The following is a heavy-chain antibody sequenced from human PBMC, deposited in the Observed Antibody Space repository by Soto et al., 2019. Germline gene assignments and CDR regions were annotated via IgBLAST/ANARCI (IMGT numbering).Heavy chain of an antibody. CDR2: IYHSGST. D-gene: IGHD3-22*01. CDR1: GGSISSSNW. J-gene: IGHJ2*01. CDR3: ARGTYDSSGYYRRTRPWYFDL. V-gene: IGHV4-4*02. Sequence: SETLSLTCAVSGGSISSSNWWSWVRQPPGKGLEWIGEIYHSGSTNYNPSLKSRVTISVDKSKNQFSLKLSSVTAADTAVYYCARGTYDSSGYYRRTRPWYFDLWGRGTLVTVSS.